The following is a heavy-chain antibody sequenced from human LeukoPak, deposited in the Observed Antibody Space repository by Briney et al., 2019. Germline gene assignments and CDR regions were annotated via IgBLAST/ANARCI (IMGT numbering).Heavy chain of an antibody. D-gene: IGHD6-13*01. J-gene: IGHJ4*02. CDR1: GFTFSSYA. V-gene: IGHV3-30*18. CDR3: AKDLSAGYSSSWLFDY. CDR2: ISYDGSNK. Sequence: GGSLRLSCAASGFTFSSYAMSWVRQAPGKGLEWVAVISYDGSNKYYADSVKGRFTISRDNSKNTLYLQMNSLRAEDTAVYYCAKDLSAGYSSSWLFDYWGQGTLVTVSS.